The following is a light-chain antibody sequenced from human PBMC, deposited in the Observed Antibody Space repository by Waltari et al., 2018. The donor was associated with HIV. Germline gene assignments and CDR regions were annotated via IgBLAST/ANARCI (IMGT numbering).Light chain of an antibody. Sequence: NFMLTQPHSVSESPGKTVTISCTGSSGSIASNFVQWYQQRPGSPPTTVIYEDDQRPSGVPERFSGSIDRSSNSASLTISGLKTEDEADYYCQSYDSNSRDVIFGGGTKLTVL. CDR2: EDD. CDR3: QSYDSNSRDVI. CDR1: SGSIASNF. V-gene: IGLV6-57*02. J-gene: IGLJ2*01.